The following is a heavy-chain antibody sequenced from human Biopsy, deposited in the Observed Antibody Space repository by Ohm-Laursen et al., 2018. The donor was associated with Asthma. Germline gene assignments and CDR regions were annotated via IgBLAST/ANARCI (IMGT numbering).Heavy chain of an antibody. D-gene: IGHD4-17*01. V-gene: IGHV4-39*07. J-gene: IGHJ5*02. CDR1: GGSISSSSYY. CDR2: IYYNGRT. CDR3: ARTTYGDDGFDP. Sequence: SDTLSLTCIVSGGSISSSSYYWGWIRQPPGKGLEWIGSIYYNGRTYYNPSLKSRVSISLDTSKNQFSLSLTSVTAADTAVYYCARTTYGDDGFDPWGQGTLVTVSS.